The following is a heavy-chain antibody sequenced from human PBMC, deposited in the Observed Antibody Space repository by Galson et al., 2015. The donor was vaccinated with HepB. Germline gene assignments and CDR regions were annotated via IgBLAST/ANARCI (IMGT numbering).Heavy chain of an antibody. Sequence: SLRLSCAASGFTFSSYSMNWVRQAPGKGLEWVSSVSSRSSYIYYADSMKGRFTISRDNAKNSLYLQMNSLRAEDTAVYYCARDPTVGATPSFDYWGQGTLVTVSS. CDR1: GFTFSSYS. V-gene: IGHV3-21*01. J-gene: IGHJ4*02. D-gene: IGHD1-26*01. CDR3: ARDPTVGATPSFDY. CDR2: VSSRSSYI.